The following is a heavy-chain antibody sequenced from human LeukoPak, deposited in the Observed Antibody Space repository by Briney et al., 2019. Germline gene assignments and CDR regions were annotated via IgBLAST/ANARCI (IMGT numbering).Heavy chain of an antibody. CDR2: ISNDGGDK. V-gene: IGHV3-30-3*01. CDR3: AKVGSFGSYYYDSSLIYYFDY. Sequence: GGSLRLSCAASGFTFRTYAMHWVRQAPGKGLEWVAVISNDGGDKHSADSVKGRITISRDNSKNTLYLQMNSLRGEDTAVYYCAKVGSFGSYYYDSSLIYYFDYWGQGTLVTVSS. J-gene: IGHJ4*02. CDR1: GFTFRTYA. D-gene: IGHD3-22*01.